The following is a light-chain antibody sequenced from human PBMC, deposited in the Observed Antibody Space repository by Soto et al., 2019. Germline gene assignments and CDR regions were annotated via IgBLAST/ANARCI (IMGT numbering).Light chain of an antibody. CDR1: QSLLHSNGYNY. CDR3: MQPLQSWT. Sequence: DVLMTQSPLSLPFTLGQPSSISCRSSQSLLHSNGYNYLDWYLQKPGQSPQLLIYLGSNRASGVPDRFSGSGSGTDFTLKISRVEAEDVGVYYCMQPLQSWTFGQGTKVDI. J-gene: IGKJ1*01. CDR2: LGS. V-gene: IGKV2-28*01.